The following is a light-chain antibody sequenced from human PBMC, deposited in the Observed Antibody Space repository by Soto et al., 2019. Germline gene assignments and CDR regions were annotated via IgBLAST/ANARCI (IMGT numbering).Light chain of an antibody. Sequence: QSALTQPASVSGSPGQSITISCTGTSSDVGGYNYVSWYQQHPGKAPKLMIYEVSNRPSGVSNRFSGSKSGNMASLTISGLQAEDEADYYCSSYTSSSTYVFGTWTKLTVL. CDR3: SSYTSSSTYV. J-gene: IGLJ1*01. CDR2: EVS. CDR1: SSDVGGYNY. V-gene: IGLV2-14*01.